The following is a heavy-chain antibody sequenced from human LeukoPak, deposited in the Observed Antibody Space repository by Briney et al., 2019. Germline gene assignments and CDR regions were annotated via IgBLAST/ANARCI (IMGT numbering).Heavy chain of an antibody. CDR1: GYSFTSYW. J-gene: IGHJ5*02. D-gene: IGHD1-14*01. V-gene: IGHV5-51*01. CDR3: ARNHGGDTTYDRFDP. Sequence: GESLQISCKGSGYSFTSYWIGWVRQMPGKGLEWMGIIYPGDSDTRYSPSFQGQVTISADKSISTAYLQWSSLKASDTAMYYCARNHGGDTTYDRFDPWGQGTLVTVSS. CDR2: IYPGDSDT.